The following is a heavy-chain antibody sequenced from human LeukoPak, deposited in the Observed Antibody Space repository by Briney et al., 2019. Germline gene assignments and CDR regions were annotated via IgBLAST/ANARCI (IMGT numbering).Heavy chain of an antibody. CDR2: IYDSGIT. D-gene: IGHD6-19*01. CDR1: GGSIRGYY. J-gene: IGHJ3*02. CDR3: ARVGIAVAVGFGAFDI. Sequence: SGTLSLTCTVSGGSIRGYYWSWIRQPPGKGLEWIGYIYDSGITNYSPSLKSRVTISLDTSKNQFSLRLRSVTAADTAVYYCARVGIAVAVGFGAFDIWGQGTMVTVSS. V-gene: IGHV4-59*08.